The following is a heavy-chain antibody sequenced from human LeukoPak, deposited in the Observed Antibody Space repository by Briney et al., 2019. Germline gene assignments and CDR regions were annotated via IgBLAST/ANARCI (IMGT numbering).Heavy chain of an antibody. CDR2: ISYDGSNK. Sequence: GRSLRLSCAASGFTFSSYAMHWVRQAPGKGLEWVAVISYDGSNKYYAGSVKGRFTISRDNSKNTLYLQMNSLRAEDTAVYYCATIAAAAPYWGQGTLVTVSS. V-gene: IGHV3-30-3*01. CDR3: ATIAAAAPY. CDR1: GFTFSSYA. J-gene: IGHJ4*02. D-gene: IGHD6-13*01.